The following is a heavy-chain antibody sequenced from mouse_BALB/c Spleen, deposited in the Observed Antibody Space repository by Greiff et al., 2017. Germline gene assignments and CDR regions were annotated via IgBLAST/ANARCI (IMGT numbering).Heavy chain of an antibody. Sequence: EVMLVESGGGLVKPGGSLKLSCAASGFTFSSYAMSWVRQTPEKRLEWVASISSGGSTYYPDSVKGRFTISRDNARNILYLQMSSLRSEDTAMYYCARESPFAYWGQGTLVTVSA. CDR3: ARESPFAY. CDR2: ISSGGST. V-gene: IGHV5-6-5*01. CDR1: GFTFSSYA. J-gene: IGHJ3*01.